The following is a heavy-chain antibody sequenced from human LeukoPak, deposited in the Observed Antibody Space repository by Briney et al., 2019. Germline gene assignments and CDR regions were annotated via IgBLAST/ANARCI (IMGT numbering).Heavy chain of an antibody. V-gene: IGHV3-30-3*02. CDR1: GFTFSSYA. CDR2: ISYDGSNK. J-gene: IGHJ4*02. Sequence: GSLRLSCAASGFTFSSYAMHWVRQAPGKGLEWVAVISYDGSNKYYPDSVKGRFTISRDNSKNTLYLQMNSLRAEDTAVYYCASLLIAVAGNFDYWGQGTLVTVSS. D-gene: IGHD6-19*01. CDR3: ASLLIAVAGNFDY.